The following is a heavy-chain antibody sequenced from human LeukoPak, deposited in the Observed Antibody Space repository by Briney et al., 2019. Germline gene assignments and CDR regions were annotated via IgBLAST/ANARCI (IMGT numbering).Heavy chain of an antibody. Sequence: PSETLSLTCTVSGGSISSSSYYWGWIRQPPGKGLEWIGSIYYSGSTYYNPSLKSRVTISVDTSKNQFSLKLSSVTAADTAVYYCARHYSSGWLYFDYWGQGTLVTVPS. J-gene: IGHJ4*02. CDR2: IYYSGST. V-gene: IGHV4-39*01. CDR1: GGSISSSSYY. CDR3: ARHYSSGWLYFDY. D-gene: IGHD6-19*01.